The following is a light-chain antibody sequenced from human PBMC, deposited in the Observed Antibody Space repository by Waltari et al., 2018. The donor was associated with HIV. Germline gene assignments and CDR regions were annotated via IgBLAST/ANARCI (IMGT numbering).Light chain of an antibody. Sequence: DIQMTQSPSSLSASVGDRVTISCRTSQSISTSLNWYQQTRGKVPELLIHTASTLQTGVPSRFSGSGSGTDFTLTISSLQPEDFATYYCQQSYSYPLTFGPGTKVDIK. J-gene: IGKJ3*01. V-gene: IGKV1-39*01. CDR1: QSISTS. CDR2: TAS. CDR3: QQSYSYPLT.